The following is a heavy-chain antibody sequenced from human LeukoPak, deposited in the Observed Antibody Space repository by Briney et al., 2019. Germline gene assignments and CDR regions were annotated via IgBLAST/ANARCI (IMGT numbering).Heavy chain of an antibody. Sequence: VASVKVSCKASGYTFTGYYMHWVRQAPGQGLEWMGWINPNSGGTNYAQKFQGRVTMTRDTSISTAYMELSRLRSDDTAVYYCARVGFEAISGVVKRTWFDPWGQGTLVTVSS. J-gene: IGHJ5*02. V-gene: IGHV1-2*02. CDR2: INPNSGGT. CDR3: ARVGFEAISGVVKRTWFDP. CDR1: GYTFTGYY. D-gene: IGHD3-3*01.